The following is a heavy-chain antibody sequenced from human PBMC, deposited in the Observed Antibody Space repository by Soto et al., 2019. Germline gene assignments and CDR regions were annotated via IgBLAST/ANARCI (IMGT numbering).Heavy chain of an antibody. CDR3: ASHSQGELSAFYI. D-gene: IGHD1-26*01. V-gene: IGHV1-2*04. J-gene: IGHJ3*02. CDR2: INPNSGGT. Sequence: ASVKVSCKASGYTFTGYYMHWVRQAPGQGLEWMGWINPNSGGTNYAQKFQGWVTMTRDTSISTAYMELSRLRSDDTAVYYCASHSQGELSAFYIWGQGTMVTVSS. CDR1: GYTFTGYY.